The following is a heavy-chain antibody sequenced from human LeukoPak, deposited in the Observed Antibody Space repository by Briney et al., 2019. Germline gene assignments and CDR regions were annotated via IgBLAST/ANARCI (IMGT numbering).Heavy chain of an antibody. Sequence: SVKVSCKASGGTFSSYAISWVRQAPGQGLEWMGRIIPIFGTANYAQKFQGRVTITTDESTSTAYMELSSLRSEVTAVDYCAREGSLCGSGNYYRSWFEPWGQGTLVTVSS. CDR1: GGTFSSYA. CDR3: AREGSLCGSGNYYRSWFEP. D-gene: IGHD3-22*01. CDR2: IIPIFGTA. V-gene: IGHV1-69*05. J-gene: IGHJ5*02.